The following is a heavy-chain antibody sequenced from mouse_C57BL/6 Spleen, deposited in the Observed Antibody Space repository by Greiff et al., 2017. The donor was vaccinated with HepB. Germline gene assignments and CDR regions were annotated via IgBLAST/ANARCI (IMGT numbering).Heavy chain of an antibody. CDR1: GFSLTSYG. D-gene: IGHD4-1*01. V-gene: IGHV2-6*03. J-gene: IGHJ4*01. CDR2: IWSDGST. CDR3: ASQTGAGAMDY. Sequence: QVQLKQSGPGLVAPSQSLSLTCTVSGFSLTSYGVHWVRQPPGKGLEWLVVIWSDGSTTYNSALNSSLSISKDNSTRQVFLRMNSRQADDTAMYYCASQTGAGAMDYWGQGTSVTVSS.